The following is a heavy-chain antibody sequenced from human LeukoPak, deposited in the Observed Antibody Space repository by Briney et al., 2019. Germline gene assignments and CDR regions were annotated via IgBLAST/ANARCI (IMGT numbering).Heavy chain of an antibody. CDR3: ARGSGDY. J-gene: IGHJ4*02. CDR1: RFTFSSYG. Sequence: GGSLRLSCAASRFTFSSYGMHWVRQAPGKGLEWVAVIWYDGSNKYYADSVKGRFTISRDNAKNSLYLQMTSLRAEDTAVYYCARGSGDYSGQGTLVTVSS. V-gene: IGHV3-33*03. CDR2: IWYDGSNK.